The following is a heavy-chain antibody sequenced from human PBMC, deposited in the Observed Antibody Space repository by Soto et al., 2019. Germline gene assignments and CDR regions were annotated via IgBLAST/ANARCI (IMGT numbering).Heavy chain of an antibody. V-gene: IGHV1-18*01. Sequence: QVQLVQSGAEVKKPGASVKVSCKTSGDTFSRSTISWVRQAPGQGLEWMGWISAYSGNVKYAWKFQDRVTMTTDTSTSTAYVELRSLRCDDTAVYYCAIANYGDDDYWGQGTLVTVSS. CDR3: AIANYGDDDY. D-gene: IGHD4-17*01. CDR2: ISAYSGNV. J-gene: IGHJ4*02. CDR1: GDTFSRST.